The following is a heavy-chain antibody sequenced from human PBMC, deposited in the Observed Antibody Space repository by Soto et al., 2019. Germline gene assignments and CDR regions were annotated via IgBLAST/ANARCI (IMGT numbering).Heavy chain of an antibody. CDR2: IYSGGST. CDR1: GFTVSSNY. CDR3: ATVATGSYDWFDP. J-gene: IGHJ5*02. V-gene: IGHV3-66*01. D-gene: IGHD1-26*01. Sequence: PGGSLRLSCAASGFTVSSNYMSGVRQAPGKGLEWVSVIYSGGSTYYADSVKGRFTTFRDNAKNTVYLQLNSLTAEDTAVYYCATVATGSYDWFDPWGQGTLVTVSS.